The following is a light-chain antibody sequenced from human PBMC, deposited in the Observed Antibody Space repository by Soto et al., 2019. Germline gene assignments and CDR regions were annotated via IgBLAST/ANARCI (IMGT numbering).Light chain of an antibody. Sequence: QSVLTQPPSVSGAPGLRVTISCTGSSSNIGAGYDVHWYQQLPGTAPKLLIYGNSNRPSGVPDRFSGSKSGTSASLAITGLQAEDEADYYCQSYDSSLSVHVVFGGGTQLTVL. V-gene: IGLV1-40*01. CDR3: QSYDSSLSVHVV. J-gene: IGLJ2*01. CDR2: GNS. CDR1: SSNIGAGYD.